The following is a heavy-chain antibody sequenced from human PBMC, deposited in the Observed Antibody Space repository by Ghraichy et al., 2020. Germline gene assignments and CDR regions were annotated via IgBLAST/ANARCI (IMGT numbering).Heavy chain of an antibody. V-gene: IGHV4-34*01. CDR3: ARFNTAETYYFDY. CDR1: GGSFSGYY. Sequence: SETLSLTCAVYGGSFSGYYWSWIRQPPGKGLEWIGEINHSGSTNYNPSLKSRVTISVDTSKNQFSLKLSSVTAADTAVYYCARFNTAETYYFDYWGQGTLVTVSS. CDR2: INHSGST. J-gene: IGHJ4*02.